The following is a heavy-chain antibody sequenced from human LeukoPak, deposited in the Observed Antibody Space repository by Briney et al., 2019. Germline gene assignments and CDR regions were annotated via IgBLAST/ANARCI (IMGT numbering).Heavy chain of an antibody. Sequence: ASVKVSCKASGYTFTSYGISWVRQAPGQGLEWMGWISAYNGNTNYAQKFQGRVTITADKSTSTAYMELSSLRSEDTAVYYCARVAGIAAAGTYYYYYYMDVWGKGTTVTVSS. V-gene: IGHV1-18*01. J-gene: IGHJ6*03. D-gene: IGHD6-13*01. CDR2: ISAYNGNT. CDR1: GYTFTSYG. CDR3: ARVAGIAAAGTYYYYYYMDV.